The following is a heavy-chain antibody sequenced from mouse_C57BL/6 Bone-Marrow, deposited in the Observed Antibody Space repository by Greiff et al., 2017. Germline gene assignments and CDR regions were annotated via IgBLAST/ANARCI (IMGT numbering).Heavy chain of an antibody. V-gene: IGHV5-17*01. J-gene: IGHJ1*03. CDR1: GFTFSDYG. CDR3: AKVYYDYDVWYFDV. Sequence: VHLVESGGGLVKPGGSLKLSCAASGFTFSDYGMHWVRQAPEKGLEWVAYISSGSSTIYYADTVKGRFPITRDNAKNTLFLQMTSLRSEDTAMYYCAKVYYDYDVWYFDVWGTGTTVTVSS. D-gene: IGHD2-4*01. CDR2: ISSGSSTI.